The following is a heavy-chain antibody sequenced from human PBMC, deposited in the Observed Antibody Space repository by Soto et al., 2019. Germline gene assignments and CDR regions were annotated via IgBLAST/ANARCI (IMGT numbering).Heavy chain of an antibody. CDR3: AKVLTAADGTRYFDY. CDR1: VFTFRIYA. V-gene: IGHV3-23*01. CDR2: ISGSGGST. J-gene: IGHJ4*02. Sequence: GGSLRLSCASSVFTFRIYAMSWVRQAPGKGLEWVSAISGSGGSTYYADSVKGRFTISRDNSKNTLYLQMNSLRAEDTAVYYCAKVLTAADGTRYFDYWGQGTLVPVSS. D-gene: IGHD6-25*01.